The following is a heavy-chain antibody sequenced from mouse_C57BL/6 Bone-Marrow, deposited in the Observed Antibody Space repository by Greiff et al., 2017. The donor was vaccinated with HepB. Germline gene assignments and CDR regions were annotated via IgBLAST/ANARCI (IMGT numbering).Heavy chain of an antibody. D-gene: IGHD2-4*01. Sequence: EVQLQQSGPELVKPGASVKISCKASGYTFTDYYMNWVKQSHGKSLEWIGDINPNNGGTSYNQKFKGKATLTVDKSSSTAYMELRSLTSEDSAVYYCARPYYDYPFAYWGQGTLVTVSA. CDR2: INPNNGGT. CDR3: ARPYYDYPFAY. V-gene: IGHV1-26*01. J-gene: IGHJ3*01. CDR1: GYTFTDYY.